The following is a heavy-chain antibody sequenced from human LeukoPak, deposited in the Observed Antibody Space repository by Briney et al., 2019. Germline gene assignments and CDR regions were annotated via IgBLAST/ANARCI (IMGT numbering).Heavy chain of an antibody. CDR1: GGSISGYS. CDR3: ARDGRDGYNLGSALDY. CDR2: IYYSGST. Sequence: SETLSLTCTVSGGSISGYSWSWIRQPPGKGLEWIGYIYYSGSTYYNPSLKSRVTISVDRSKNQFSLKLSSVTAADTAVYYCARDGRDGYNLGSALDYWGQGTLVTVSS. V-gene: IGHV4-59*12. D-gene: IGHD5-24*01. J-gene: IGHJ4*02.